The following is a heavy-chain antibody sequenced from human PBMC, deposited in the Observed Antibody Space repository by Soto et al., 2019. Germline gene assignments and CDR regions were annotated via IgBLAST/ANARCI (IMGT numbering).Heavy chain of an antibody. Sequence: QVQLVQSGAEVKKPGSSVKVSCKASGGTFSSYALSWVRQAPGQGLEWMGGIIPIFGTANYAQKFQGSVTITADKATNTAYMEQSSLRSEDTAVYYCARDPRGGIAGRPGYYYDGMDVWGQGTTVTVSS. CDR3: ARDPRGGIAGRPGYYYDGMDV. CDR2: IIPIFGTA. J-gene: IGHJ6*02. D-gene: IGHD6-6*01. CDR1: GGTFSSYA. V-gene: IGHV1-69*06.